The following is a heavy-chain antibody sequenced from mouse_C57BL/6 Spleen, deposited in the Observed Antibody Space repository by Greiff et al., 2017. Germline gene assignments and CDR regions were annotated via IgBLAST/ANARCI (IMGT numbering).Heavy chain of an antibody. D-gene: IGHD3-2*02. CDR3: ARGRTAQATAWFAY. CDR1: GYTFTSYW. V-gene: IGHV1-55*01. Sequence: QVHVKQPGAELVKPGASVKMSCKASGYTFTSYWITWVKQRPGQGLEWIGDIYPGSGSTNYNEKFKSKATLTVDTSSSTAYMQLSSLTSEDSAVYYCARGRTAQATAWFAYWGQGTLVTVSA. CDR2: IYPGSGST. J-gene: IGHJ3*01.